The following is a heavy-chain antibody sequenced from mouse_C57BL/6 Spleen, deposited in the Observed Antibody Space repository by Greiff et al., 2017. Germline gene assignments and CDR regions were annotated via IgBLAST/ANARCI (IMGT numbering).Heavy chain of an antibody. V-gene: IGHV1-15*01. CDR3: TRGTTVVADFDV. J-gene: IGHJ1*03. CDR1: GYTFTDYE. D-gene: IGHD1-1*01. Sequence: QVQLKQSGAELVRPGASVTLSCKASGYTFTDYEMHWVKQTPVHGLEWIGAIDPETGGTAYNQKFKGKAILTADKSSSTAYMELRSLTSEDSAVYYCTRGTTVVADFDVWGTGTTVTVSS. CDR2: IDPETGGT.